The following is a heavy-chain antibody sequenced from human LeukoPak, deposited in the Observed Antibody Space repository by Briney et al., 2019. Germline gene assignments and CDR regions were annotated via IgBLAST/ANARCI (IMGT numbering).Heavy chain of an antibody. Sequence: GGSLRLSCAASGFTFSSYSMNWVRQAPGKGLEWVSYISSSSSTIYYADSVKGRFTISRDNAKNSLYLQMNSLRAEDTAVYYCARNPQYSSSWTAPRWFDPWGQGTLVTVSS. J-gene: IGHJ5*02. CDR1: GFTFSSYS. D-gene: IGHD6-13*01. CDR2: ISSSSSTI. V-gene: IGHV3-48*01. CDR3: ARNPQYSSSWTAPRWFDP.